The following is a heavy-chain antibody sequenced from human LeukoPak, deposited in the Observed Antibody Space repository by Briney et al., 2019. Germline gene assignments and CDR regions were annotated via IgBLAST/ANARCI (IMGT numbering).Heavy chain of an antibody. J-gene: IGHJ3*02. CDR2: IYTSGNT. Sequence: TSQTLSLTCTVSGGSISSGTYYWSWIRQPAGKGLEWIGRIYTSGNTNYSPSLASRVTMSRDTSKNQISLNLSSVTAADTAVYYCARIDYSALSHAFDIWGQGTTVTVSS. V-gene: IGHV4-61*02. D-gene: IGHD4/OR15-4a*01. CDR3: ARIDYSALSHAFDI. CDR1: GGSISSGTYY.